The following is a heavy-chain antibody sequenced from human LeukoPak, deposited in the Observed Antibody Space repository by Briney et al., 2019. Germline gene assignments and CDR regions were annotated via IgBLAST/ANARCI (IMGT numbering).Heavy chain of an antibody. J-gene: IGHJ4*02. CDR1: GYTFVGYY. V-gene: IGHV1-2*02. D-gene: IGHD5-12*01. CDR2: IDPYTGTT. CDR3: AREYSASEH. Sequence: ASVKVSCKASGYTFVGYYLHWVRQAPGQGLEWMAWIDPYTGTTHYAQKFQGSITVTRDTSVSTTYMELSWLTSDDTARYYCAREYSASEHWGQGTLVTVSS.